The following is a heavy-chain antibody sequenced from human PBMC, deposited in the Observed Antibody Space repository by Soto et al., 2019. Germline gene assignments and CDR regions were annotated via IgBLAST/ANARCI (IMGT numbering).Heavy chain of an antibody. CDR3: ARTTIITIFGVVTRPRWFDP. V-gene: IGHV4-61*01. J-gene: IGHJ5*02. CDR1: GGSVSSSSHY. CDR2: LYYSGRP. D-gene: IGHD3-3*01. Sequence: SETLSLTCSVAGGSVSSSSHYWNWFRQPPGKGLEWIGYLYYSGRPNYNPSLRSRVTISADTSKNQFSLKLTSVIAADTAVYYCARTTIITIFGVVTRPRWFDPWGQGTLVTVSS.